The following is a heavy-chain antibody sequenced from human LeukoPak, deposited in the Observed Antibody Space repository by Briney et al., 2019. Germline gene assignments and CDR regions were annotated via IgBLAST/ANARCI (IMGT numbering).Heavy chain of an antibody. CDR3: ASAAYYESSGYKYYYYYMDV. CDR2: IIPVFGTA. CDR1: GGTFSSYA. D-gene: IGHD3-22*01. V-gene: IGHV1-69*05. J-gene: IGHJ6*03. Sequence: SVKVSCKASGGTFSSYAISWVRQAPGQGLEWVGGIIPVFGTAKYAQKFQGRVTITTDESTSTAYMELSSLRSEDTAVYYCASAAYYESSGYKYYYYYMDVWGKGTTVAVSS.